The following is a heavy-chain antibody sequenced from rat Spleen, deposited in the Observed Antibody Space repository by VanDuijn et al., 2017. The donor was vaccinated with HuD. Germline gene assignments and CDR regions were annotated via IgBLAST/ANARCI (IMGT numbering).Heavy chain of an antibody. J-gene: IGHJ2*01. CDR2: ISTGGGNT. D-gene: IGHD1-1*01. CDR1: GFIFSTND. Sequence: EVQLVESGGGLVQPGRSLKLSCAASGFIFSTNDMAWVRQAPTRGLEWIASISTGGGNTYYRDSVKGRFTISRDNARNIQYLQIDSLRSEDTATYYCTRGGFYRYWGQGVMVTVSS. V-gene: IGHV5S13*01. CDR3: TRGGFYRY.